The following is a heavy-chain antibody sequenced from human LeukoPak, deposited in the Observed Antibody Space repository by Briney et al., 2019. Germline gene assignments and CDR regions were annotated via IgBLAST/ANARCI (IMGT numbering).Heavy chain of an antibody. Sequence: PGGSLRLSCVASGYTFSSYEMNWVRQAPGKGLEWLSYIGSSDSTTHYADSVKGRFTISRDNAKNSLYLQMNSLRVEDTAVYYCAIDEQTDDAFDIWGQGTMVTVSS. V-gene: IGHV3-48*03. J-gene: IGHJ3*02. CDR3: AIDEQTDDAFDI. CDR1: GYTFSSYE. D-gene: IGHD6-13*01. CDR2: IGSSDSTT.